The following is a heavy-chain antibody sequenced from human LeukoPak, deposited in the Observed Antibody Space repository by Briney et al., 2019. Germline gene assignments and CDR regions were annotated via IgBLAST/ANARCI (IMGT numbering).Heavy chain of an antibody. Sequence: SETLSLTCTVSGGSISSGDYYWSWIRQPPGKGLEWIGYIYYSGSTYYNPSLKSRVTISVDTSKNQFSLKLSSLTAADTAVYYCARGRRDGYNPAGWFDPWGQGTLVTVSS. CDR1: GGSISSGDYY. V-gene: IGHV4-30-4*01. CDR2: IYYSGST. D-gene: IGHD5-24*01. J-gene: IGHJ5*02. CDR3: ARGRRDGYNPAGWFDP.